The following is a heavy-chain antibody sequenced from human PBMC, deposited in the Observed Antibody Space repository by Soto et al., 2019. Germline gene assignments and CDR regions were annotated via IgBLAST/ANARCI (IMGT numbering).Heavy chain of an antibody. CDR2: INPSGGST. D-gene: IGHD4-17*01. V-gene: IGHV1-46*01. Sequence: ASVKVSCKASGYTFTSYYMHWVRQPPEQGLEWMGIINPSGGSTNYAQKFQGRVTMTRDRSTSTVYMELSSLRSEDTAVYYCARGGMTTVTTRIDYWGQGTLVTVSS. CDR1: GYTFTSYY. J-gene: IGHJ4*02. CDR3: ARGGMTTVTTRIDY.